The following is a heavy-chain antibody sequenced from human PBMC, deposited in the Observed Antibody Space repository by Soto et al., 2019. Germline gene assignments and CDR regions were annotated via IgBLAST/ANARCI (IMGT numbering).Heavy chain of an antibody. CDR3: ARGHYRYGLDV. Sequence: TLSLTCTVSVGSITSAGYSWNWIRQPPGKGLEWVGYIYQSGSSSDNPSLKSRVTMSLNRSKNQFSLNLTSVTAADTAVYFCARGHYRYGLDVWGKGTTVTVSS. CDR2: IYQSGSS. V-gene: IGHV4-30-2*01. CDR1: VGSITSAGYS. J-gene: IGHJ6*04.